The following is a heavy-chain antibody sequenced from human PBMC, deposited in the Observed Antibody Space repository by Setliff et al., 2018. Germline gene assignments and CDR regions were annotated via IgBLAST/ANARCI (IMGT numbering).Heavy chain of an antibody. CDR2: IWYDGSNK. D-gene: IGHD3-22*01. J-gene: IGHJ3*02. Sequence: GGSLRLSCATSGFTFSHYGMHWVRQAPGKGLEWVAIIWYDGSNKFYLASVKGRFTISRDNARNSLYLQMNSLRAEDTAVYYCARDRISRYYDSGAHAFDIWGQGTMVTVSS. CDR3: ARDRISRYYDSGAHAFDI. V-gene: IGHV3-33*01. CDR1: GFTFSHYG.